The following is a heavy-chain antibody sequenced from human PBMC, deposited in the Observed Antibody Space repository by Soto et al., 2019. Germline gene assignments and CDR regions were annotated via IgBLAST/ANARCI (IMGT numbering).Heavy chain of an antibody. CDR1: GYSFTIYW. Sequence: GESLNISCKGSGYSFTIYWIGWVRQMPGKGLEWMGITYPDDSDTRYSPSFQGQVTISADKSINTAYLHWGSLKASDTAMYYCARRGTSSSGAYYGMDVWGQGTTVTVSS. CDR3: ARRGTSSSGAYYGMDV. D-gene: IGHD6-25*01. J-gene: IGHJ6*02. CDR2: TYPDDSDT. V-gene: IGHV5-51*01.